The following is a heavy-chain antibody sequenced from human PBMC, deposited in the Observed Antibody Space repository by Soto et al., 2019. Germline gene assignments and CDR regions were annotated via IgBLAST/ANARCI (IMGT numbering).Heavy chain of an antibody. D-gene: IGHD6-19*01. CDR1: GFTFDDYA. Sequence: EVQLVESGGGLVQPGRSLRLACAASGFTFDDYAMHWVRQGPGKGLEWVSGISWNSGRIDYAVSVKGRFTISRDNAKKSLYLLMNSLRCEYTALYYCAKDIREYGSGWTYFDNWGQGTLVTVSS. CDR2: ISWNSGRI. J-gene: IGHJ4*02. V-gene: IGHV3-9*01. CDR3: AKDIREYGSGWTYFDN.